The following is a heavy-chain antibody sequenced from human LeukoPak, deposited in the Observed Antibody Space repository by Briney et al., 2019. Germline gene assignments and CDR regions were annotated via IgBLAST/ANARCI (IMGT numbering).Heavy chain of an antibody. J-gene: IGHJ4*02. V-gene: IGHV3-74*01. CDR2: INGDGSTT. CDR3: ARDRYYVPDN. Sequence: GGSLRLSCAASGFTFNTNWMHWVPQAPGKGLVWVSCINGDGSTTTYADSVKGRFTISRDNAKNTVYLQINNLRPEDTAVYYCARDRYYVPDNWGQGTLVTVSS. CDR1: GFTFNTNW. D-gene: IGHD3-10*02.